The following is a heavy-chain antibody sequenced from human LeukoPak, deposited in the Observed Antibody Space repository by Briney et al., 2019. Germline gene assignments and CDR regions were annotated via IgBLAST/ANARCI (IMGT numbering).Heavy chain of an antibody. Sequence: PSETLSLTCTVSGGSISSSGYYWGWIRQPPGKGLEWIGSLYYSGNTYYNPTLKSRVTISVDTSKNQFSLKLSSVTDADTAVFYCAIFRHFSGWRFDYWGQGTLVTVSS. CDR2: LYYSGNT. J-gene: IGHJ4*02. CDR1: GGSISSSGYY. V-gene: IGHV4-39*01. D-gene: IGHD6-19*01. CDR3: AIFRHFSGWRFDY.